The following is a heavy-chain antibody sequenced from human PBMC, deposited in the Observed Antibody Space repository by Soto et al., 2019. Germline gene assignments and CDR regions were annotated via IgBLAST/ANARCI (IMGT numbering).Heavy chain of an antibody. CDR3: ARGGSLYWYFDL. D-gene: IGHD1-26*01. J-gene: IGHJ2*01. V-gene: IGHV1-3*01. Sequence: QVKLVQSGAEVKKPGASVKVSCKASGYTFTSYAMHWVRQAPGQRLEWMGWINAGDGNTKYSQKFQGRVTITRDTSASTAYMELSRLRSEDTAVYYCARGGSLYWYFDLWGRGTLVTVSS. CDR2: INAGDGNT. CDR1: GYTFTSYA.